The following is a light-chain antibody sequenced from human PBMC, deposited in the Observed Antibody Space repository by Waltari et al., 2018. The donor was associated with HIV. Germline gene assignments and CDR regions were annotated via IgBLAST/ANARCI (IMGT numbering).Light chain of an antibody. CDR3: TSYRSGSTLV. CDR2: EVT. V-gene: IGLV2-14*01. J-gene: IGLJ2*01. CDR1: TSDVGGYDY. Sequence: QSALTQPASVSGSPGQSTTISCTRTTSDVGGYDYVSWYQQHPGKAPKLIIFEVTYRPSGVSHRFSGSKSGNTASLTISGLQAEDEADYYCTSYRSGSTLVVGGGTKVTVL.